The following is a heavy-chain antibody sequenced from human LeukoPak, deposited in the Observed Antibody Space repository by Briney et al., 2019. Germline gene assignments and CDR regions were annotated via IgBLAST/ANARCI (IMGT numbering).Heavy chain of an antibody. V-gene: IGHV4-59*01. Sequence: SETLSLNCTVSVGSINNYYWSWIRQPPGKELEWIGYIYYNGRTNYNPSLKSRVTISIDTSSNQFSLILGSVTAADTAVYYCARGGVVATYYMDVWGKGTTVTFSS. D-gene: IGHD1-26*01. CDR2: IYYNGRT. J-gene: IGHJ6*03. CDR1: VGSINNYY. CDR3: ARGGVVATYYMDV.